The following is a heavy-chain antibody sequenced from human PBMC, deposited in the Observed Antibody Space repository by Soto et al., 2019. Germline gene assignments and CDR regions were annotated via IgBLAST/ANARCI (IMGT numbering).Heavy chain of an antibody. D-gene: IGHD2-21*02. CDR3: ASSNCGGDCSFRHGRYYFGS. CDR2: IFYSGST. Sequence: QVQLQESGPGLVKPSQSLSLTCTVSGGSITSDDYYWSWIRQPPGRGLEWIAYIFYSGSTHYNPSLRSRFIISLDTSMELDSLKLSSVTAAYPALYYCASSNCGGDCSFRHGRYYFGSWGQGTLVTVSS. V-gene: IGHV4-30-4*01. J-gene: IGHJ4*02. CDR1: GGSITSDDYY.